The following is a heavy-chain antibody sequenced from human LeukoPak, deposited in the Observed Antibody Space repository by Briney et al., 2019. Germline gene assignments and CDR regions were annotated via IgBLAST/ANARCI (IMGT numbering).Heavy chain of an antibody. CDR3: AGGGDSSSWYACFDP. Sequence: PSETLSLTCTVSGXSINSYYGSWIRQPPGKGLEWIGYIYHSGSTNYNPSLKSRVTISADTSKNQFSLKLSSVTAADTAVYYCAGGGDSSSWYACFDPWGQGTLVTVSS. D-gene: IGHD6-13*01. J-gene: IGHJ5*02. CDR2: IYHSGST. V-gene: IGHV4-59*01. CDR1: GXSINSYY.